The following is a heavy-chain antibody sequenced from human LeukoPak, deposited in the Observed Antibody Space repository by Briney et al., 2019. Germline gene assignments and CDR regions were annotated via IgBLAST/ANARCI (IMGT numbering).Heavy chain of an antibody. CDR3: SRSKTNGDSSGWYAWFDP. D-gene: IGHD6-19*01. Sequence: PSGTLSLTCAGCSGSISSYYWSWIRQSPGKGLEWIGYVSDRGGTNYNPSLKSRVTISVDTSKNQFSLKLSSVTAADTAEYYCSRSKTNGDSSGWYAWFDPWGQGTLVTVSS. J-gene: IGHJ5*02. CDR2: VSDRGGT. V-gene: IGHV4-59*01. CDR1: SGSISSYY.